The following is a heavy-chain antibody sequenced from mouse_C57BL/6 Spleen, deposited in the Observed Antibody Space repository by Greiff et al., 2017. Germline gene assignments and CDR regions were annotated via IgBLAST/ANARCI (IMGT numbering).Heavy chain of an antibody. D-gene: IGHD1-1*01. CDR2: ISDGGSYT. J-gene: IGHJ1*03. CDR3: ARDRSSYVGWYFDV. CDR1: GFTFSSYA. V-gene: IGHV5-4*01. Sequence: EVKLVESGGGLVKPGGSLKLSCAASGFTFSSYAMSWVRQTPEKRLEWVATISDGGSYTYYPDNVKGRFTISRDNAKNNLYLQMSHLKSEDTAMYYCARDRSSYVGWYFDVWGTGTTVTVSS.